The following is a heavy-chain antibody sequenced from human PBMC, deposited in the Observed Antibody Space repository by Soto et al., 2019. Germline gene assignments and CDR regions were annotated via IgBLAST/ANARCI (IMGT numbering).Heavy chain of an antibody. CDR1: GDSVSSNSAA. Sequence: PSQTLSLTCAISGDSVSSNSAAWNWIRQSPSRGLEWLGRTYYRSKWYNDYAVSVKSRITINPDTCKNQFSLQLNSVTPEDTAVYYCASSDRVRGVRAAYGMDVWGQGTTVTVSS. V-gene: IGHV6-1*01. J-gene: IGHJ6*02. CDR2: TYYRSKWYN. D-gene: IGHD3-10*01. CDR3: ASSDRVRGVRAAYGMDV.